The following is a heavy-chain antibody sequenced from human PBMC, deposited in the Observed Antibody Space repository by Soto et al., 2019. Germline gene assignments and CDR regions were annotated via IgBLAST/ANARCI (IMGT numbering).Heavy chain of an antibody. CDR1: GFTFSSYW. V-gene: IGHV3-74*01. Sequence: GGSLRLSCAASGFTFSSYWMHWVRQAPGKGLVWVSRINSDGSSTSYADSVKGRFTISRDNAKNTLYLQMNSLRAEDTAVYYCAKDRYFDWLPYFDYWGQGTLVTVSS. CDR3: AKDRYFDWLPYFDY. D-gene: IGHD3-9*01. J-gene: IGHJ4*02. CDR2: INSDGSST.